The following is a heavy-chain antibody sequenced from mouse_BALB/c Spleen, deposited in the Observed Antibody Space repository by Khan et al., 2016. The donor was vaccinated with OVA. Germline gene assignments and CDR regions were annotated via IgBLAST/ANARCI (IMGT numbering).Heavy chain of an antibody. Sequence: VQLQESGAELAKPGASVKMSCKASGYTFSNYWIHWVKQRPGQGLEWIGYINPRSGYTYYNQTFNDKATLTTAKSSSTAYIQLSSLTSEDSAVYYYARERIDYWGQGTMVTVSA. V-gene: IGHV1-7*01. CDR3: ARERIDY. J-gene: IGHJ2*01. CDR1: GYTFSNYW. CDR2: INPRSGYT.